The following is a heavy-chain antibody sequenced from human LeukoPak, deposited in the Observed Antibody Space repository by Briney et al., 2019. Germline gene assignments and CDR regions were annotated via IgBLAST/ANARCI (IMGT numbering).Heavy chain of an antibody. D-gene: IGHD5-18*01. Sequence: SETLSLTCAVSGGSIVGYYWSWIRQLPGKGLEWIGYIYYGGNTDYNHSLGGRATITVDTSKNQFSLKLTSMTAADTAVYYCARESPEQLVDYWGQGTLVTVSS. CDR1: GGSIVGYY. CDR2: IYYGGNT. CDR3: ARESPEQLVDY. V-gene: IGHV4-59*12. J-gene: IGHJ4*02.